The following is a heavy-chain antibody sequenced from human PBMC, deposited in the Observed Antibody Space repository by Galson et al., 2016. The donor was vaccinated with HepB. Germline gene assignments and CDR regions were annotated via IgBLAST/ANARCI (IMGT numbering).Heavy chain of an antibody. V-gene: IGHV1-18*01. D-gene: IGHD1-1*01. Sequence: SVKVSCKATGYTFTSYGISWVRQAPGQGLEWMGWISVHNGKTNYAQRLQGRITMTTDTSTSPAYMALRGLRSEDTAVYYCARDWYDWQPRHGTEVWGQGTTVTVAS. CDR3: ARDWYDWQPRHGTEV. CDR1: GYTFTSYG. CDR2: ISVHNGKT. J-gene: IGHJ6*02.